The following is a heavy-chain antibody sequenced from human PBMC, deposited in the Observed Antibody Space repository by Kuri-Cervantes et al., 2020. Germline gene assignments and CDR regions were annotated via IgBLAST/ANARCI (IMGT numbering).Heavy chain of an antibody. CDR2: IIPIFGTA. CDR1: GGTFSSYA. CDR3: ASGRFGELSQWDV. D-gene: IGHD3-10*01. Sequence: SVKVPCKASGGTFSSYAISWVRQAPGQGLEWMGGIIPIFGTANYAQKFQGRVTITADKSTSTAYMELSSLRSEDTAVYYCASGRFGELSQWDVWGKGTTVTVSS. V-gene: IGHV1-69*06. J-gene: IGHJ6*04.